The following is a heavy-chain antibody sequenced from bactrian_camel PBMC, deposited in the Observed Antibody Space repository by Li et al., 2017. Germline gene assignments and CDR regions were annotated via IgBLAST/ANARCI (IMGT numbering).Heavy chain of an antibody. CDR2: IDTGGGRG. Sequence: HVQLVESGGGSVQTGGSLRLSCAASGNRIGTICMGWFRQVPGREREGVVRIDTGGGRGYYGDSVKGRFTVSQDNAKNTLYLLMNSLRPEDTAMYYCAADPDVLCAGDNWNILPYWGQGTQVTVS. CDR3: AADPDVLCAGDNWNILPY. V-gene: IGHV3S54*01. J-gene: IGHJ4*01. D-gene: IGHD8*01. CDR1: GNRIGTIC.